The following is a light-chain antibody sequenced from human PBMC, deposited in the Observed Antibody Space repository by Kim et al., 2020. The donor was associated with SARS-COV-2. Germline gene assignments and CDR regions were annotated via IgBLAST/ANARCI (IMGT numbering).Light chain of an antibody. CDR1: QGISSW. CDR3: KQYDSYPRT. V-gene: IGKV1D-16*01. Sequence: IQMTQSASSLSASVGDRVTISCRASQGISSWLAWYQLTPGKAPKSLIYPASSFQSGVPSRFSGSGSGTDFTLTISSLEPEDFATYYCKQYDSYPRTFGQGTKV. J-gene: IGKJ1*01. CDR2: PAS.